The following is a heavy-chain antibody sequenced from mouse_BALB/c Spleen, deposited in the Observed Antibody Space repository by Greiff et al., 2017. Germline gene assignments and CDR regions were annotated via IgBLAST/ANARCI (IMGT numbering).Heavy chain of an antibody. Sequence: VQLQQSGAELARPGASVKLSCKASGYTFTSYWMQWVKQRPGQGLEWIGAIYPGDGDTRYTQKFKGKATLTADKSSSTAYMQLSSLASEDSAVYYCARDSRDYFDYWGQGTTLTVSS. CDR1: GYTFTSYW. J-gene: IGHJ2*01. CDR2: IYPGDGDT. V-gene: IGHV1-87*01. CDR3: ARDSRDYFDY.